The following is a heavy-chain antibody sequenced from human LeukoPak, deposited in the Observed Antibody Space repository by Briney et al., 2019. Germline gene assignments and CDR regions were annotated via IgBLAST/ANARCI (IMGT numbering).Heavy chain of an antibody. CDR3: ARSSSSYSSGWPGDNWFDP. Sequence: GASVKVSRKVSGYTLTELSMHWVRQAPGKGLEWMGGFDPEDGETIYAQKFQGRVTMTEDTSTDAAYMELSSLRSEDTAVYYCARSSSSYSSGWPGDNWFDPWGQGTLVTVSS. J-gene: IGHJ5*02. V-gene: IGHV1-24*01. D-gene: IGHD6-19*01. CDR1: GYTLTELS. CDR2: FDPEDGET.